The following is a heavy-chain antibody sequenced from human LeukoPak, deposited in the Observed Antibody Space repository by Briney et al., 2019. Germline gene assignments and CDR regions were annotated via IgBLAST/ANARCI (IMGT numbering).Heavy chain of an antibody. CDR1: GGTFSSYA. D-gene: IGHD1-1*01. CDR2: MNPNSGNT. V-gene: IGHV1-8*02. Sequence: ASVKVSCKASGGTFSSYAINWVRQATGQGLEWMGWMNPNSGNTGYAQKFQGRVTMTRNTSISTAYMELSSLRSEDTAVYYCARYGTLIDPGDYWGQGTLVTVSS. CDR3: ARYGTLIDPGDY. J-gene: IGHJ4*02.